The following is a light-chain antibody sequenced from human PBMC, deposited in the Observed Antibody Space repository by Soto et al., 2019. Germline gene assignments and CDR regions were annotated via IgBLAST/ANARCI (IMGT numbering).Light chain of an antibody. V-gene: IGLV2-11*01. CDR1: SSDVGGYNY. Sequence: QSALTQPRSVSGSPGQSVTISCTGISSDVGGYNYVSWYQQHPGKAPKLIIYDVDKRPSGVPDRFSGSKSGNTASLTISGLQAEDEADYYCCSYAGTSVELGGGTKLTVL. CDR3: CSYAGTSVE. J-gene: IGLJ2*01. CDR2: DVD.